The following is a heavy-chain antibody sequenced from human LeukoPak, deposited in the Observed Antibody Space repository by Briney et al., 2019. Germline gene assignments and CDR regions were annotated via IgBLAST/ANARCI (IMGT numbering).Heavy chain of an antibody. CDR1: GYTFTSYD. CDR3: ARGNYDFWSGYYYYYYMDV. D-gene: IGHD3-3*01. J-gene: IGHJ6*03. V-gene: IGHV1-8*03. CDR2: MNPNSGNT. Sequence: ASVKVSCKASGYTFTSYDINWVRQATGQGLEWMGWMNPNSGNTGYAQKFQGRLTITRITSISTAYMELSSLRSEDTAVYYCARGNYDFWSGYYYYYYMDVWGKGTTVTVSS.